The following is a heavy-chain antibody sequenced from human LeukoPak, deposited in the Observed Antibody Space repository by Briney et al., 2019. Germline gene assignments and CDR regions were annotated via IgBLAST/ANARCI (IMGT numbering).Heavy chain of an antibody. D-gene: IGHD1-26*01. CDR3: TRDSGTYNWFDP. Sequence: GGSLRLSCAASGFSFDNAWMNWVRQAPGKGLEWVGRIKSKTDGGTTDYAAPVKGRFTMSRDDSKNTLYLQMNSLKTEDTALYYCTRDSGTYNWFDPWGQGTLVTVSS. J-gene: IGHJ5*02. CDR2: IKSKTDGGTT. CDR1: GFSFDNAW. V-gene: IGHV3-15*01.